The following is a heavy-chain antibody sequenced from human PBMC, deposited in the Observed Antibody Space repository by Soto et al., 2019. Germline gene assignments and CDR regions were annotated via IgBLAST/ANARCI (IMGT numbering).Heavy chain of an antibody. J-gene: IGHJ4*02. CDR1: GGSISSSDW. Sequence: SETLSLTCAVSGGSISSSDWWRWVRQPPGKGLEWIGEIYHSGSTNYNPSLKSRVTISVDKSKNQFSLKLSSVTAADTAVYYCARWGTRATGSDYWGQGTLVTVS. D-gene: IGHD1-26*01. CDR2: IYHSGST. V-gene: IGHV4-4*02. CDR3: ARWGTRATGSDY.